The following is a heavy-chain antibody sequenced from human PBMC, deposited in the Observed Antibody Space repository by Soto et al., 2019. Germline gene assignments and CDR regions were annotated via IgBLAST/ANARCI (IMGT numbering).Heavy chain of an antibody. D-gene: IGHD3-22*01. CDR2: ISYDGSNK. V-gene: IGHV3-30-3*01. Sequence: PGGSLRLSCAAPGFTFSSYAMHWVRQAPGKGLEWVAVISYDGSNKYYADSVKGRFTISRDNSKNTLYLQMNSLRAEDTAVYYCARDHSYYDSSGYDYWGQGTLVTVSS. J-gene: IGHJ4*02. CDR1: GFTFSSYA. CDR3: ARDHSYYDSSGYDY.